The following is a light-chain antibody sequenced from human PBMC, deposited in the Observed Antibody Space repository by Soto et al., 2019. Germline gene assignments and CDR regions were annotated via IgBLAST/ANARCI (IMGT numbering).Light chain of an antibody. Sequence: EIVLTQSPATLSLSPGERASLSCRASQSVSSYLAGYQQKPGQAPRILIYDTSNRATGIPARFSGSESGTDFTLTISSLEREDFAVHYCQQGGNSLLTFGGETKLQIK. V-gene: IGKV3-11*01. CDR3: QQGGNSLLT. CDR1: QSVSSY. CDR2: DTS. J-gene: IGKJ4*01.